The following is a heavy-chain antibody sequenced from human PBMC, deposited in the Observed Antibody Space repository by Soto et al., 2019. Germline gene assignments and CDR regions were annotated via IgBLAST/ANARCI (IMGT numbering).Heavy chain of an antibody. Sequence: ASETLSLTWTVSGGSISSYYWSWIRQPAGKGLEWIGRIYTSGSTNYNPSLKSRVTMSVDTSKNQFSLKLSSVTAADTAVYYCARSRAPGFWSPAAFDIWGQGTMVTVSS. CDR3: ARSRAPGFWSPAAFDI. J-gene: IGHJ3*02. CDR2: IYTSGST. CDR1: GGSISSYY. D-gene: IGHD3-3*01. V-gene: IGHV4-4*07.